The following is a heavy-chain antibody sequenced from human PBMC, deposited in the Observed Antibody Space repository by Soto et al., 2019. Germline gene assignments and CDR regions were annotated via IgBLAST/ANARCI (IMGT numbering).Heavy chain of an antibody. Sequence: QVQLVQSGAEVKKPGASVKVSCKASGYTFTSYGISWVRQAPGQGLEWMGWISAYNGNTNYAQKIQGRVTMTTDTSTSTAYMELRSLRADDTAVYYCARMGYCSGGSCYTMAPFDYWCQGTLVTVSS. CDR3: ARMGYCSGGSCYTMAPFDY. CDR2: ISAYNGNT. V-gene: IGHV1-18*01. D-gene: IGHD2-15*01. CDR1: GYTFTSYG. J-gene: IGHJ4*02.